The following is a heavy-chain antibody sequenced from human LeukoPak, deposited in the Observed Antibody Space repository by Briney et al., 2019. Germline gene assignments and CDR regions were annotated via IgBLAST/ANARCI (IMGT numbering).Heavy chain of an antibody. CDR1: GFTFSSYT. V-gene: IGHV3-21*01. J-gene: IGHJ5*02. CDR3: ARKGGTTGNGFDP. D-gene: IGHD1-1*01. Sequence: GGSLRLSCAASGFTFSSYTMNWARQAPGKGLEWVSYITSGSGSIYYADSVKGRFTNSRENAKNSLYLQMNSLRVEDTAVYYCARKGGTTGNGFDPWGQGTLATVCS. CDR2: ITSGSGSI.